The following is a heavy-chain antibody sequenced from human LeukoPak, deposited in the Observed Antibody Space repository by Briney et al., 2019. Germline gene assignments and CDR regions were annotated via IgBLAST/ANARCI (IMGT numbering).Heavy chain of an antibody. D-gene: IGHD6-13*01. V-gene: IGHV4-34*01. CDR2: INHSGST. J-gene: IGHJ4*02. CDR3: ARGSGYSSSWYSSLDY. Sequence: SETLSLTCAVYGGSFSGYYWSWIRQPPGKGLEWIGEINHSGSTNYNPSLKSRVTISVDTSKNQFSLKLSSVTAADTAVYYCARGSGYSSSWYSSLDYWGQGTLVIVSS. CDR1: GGSFSGYY.